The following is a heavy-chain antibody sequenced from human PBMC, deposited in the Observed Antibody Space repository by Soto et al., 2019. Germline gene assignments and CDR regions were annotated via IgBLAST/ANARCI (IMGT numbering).Heavy chain of an antibody. D-gene: IGHD4-17*01. CDR2: IWYDGSNK. V-gene: IGHV3-33*03. CDR1: GFTFSSYG. Sequence: GGSLRLSCAASGFTFSSYGMHWVRQAPGKGLEWVAVIWYDGSNKYYADSVKGRFTISRDNAKNTLYLQMNSLRAEDTAVYYCARAYGDQLGGDFDYWGQGTLVTVSS. J-gene: IGHJ4*02. CDR3: ARAYGDQLGGDFDY.